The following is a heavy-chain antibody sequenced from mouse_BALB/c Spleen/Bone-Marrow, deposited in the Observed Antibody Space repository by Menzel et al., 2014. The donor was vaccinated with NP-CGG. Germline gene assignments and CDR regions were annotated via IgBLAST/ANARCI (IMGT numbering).Heavy chain of an antibody. CDR3: ARNPVGRNYFDY. V-gene: IGHV2-2*02. D-gene: IGHD4-1*01. Sequence: VQLQQSGPGLVQPSQILSITCTVSGFSFPNYGVHWVRQSPGKGLEWLGVIWSGGSTDYNAAFISRLSISKDNSKSXVFFKMNSLQVNDTAIYYCARNPVGRNYFDYWGQGTTLTVSS. CDR2: IWSGGST. CDR1: GFSFPNYG. J-gene: IGHJ2*01.